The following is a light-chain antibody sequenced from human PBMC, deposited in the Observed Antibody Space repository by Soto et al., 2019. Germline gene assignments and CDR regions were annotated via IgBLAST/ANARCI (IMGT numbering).Light chain of an antibody. CDR2: AAS. CDR3: QQLNSYPRT. CDR1: QGINSY. V-gene: IGKV1-9*01. Sequence: DIQLTQSPSVLSASVGDRVTITCRASQGINSYLAWYQQKPGKVPKLLIYAASTLHSGVPSRFSGSGSGTEFXLTXXSLXPEXXXXFYCQQLNSYPRTFGQGTKVEIK. J-gene: IGKJ1*01.